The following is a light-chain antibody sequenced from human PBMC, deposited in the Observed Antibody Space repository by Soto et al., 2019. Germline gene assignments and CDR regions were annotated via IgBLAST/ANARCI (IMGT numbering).Light chain of an antibody. CDR3: QQYDNLPLT. CDR1: QDISNY. V-gene: IGKV1-33*01. CDR2: DAS. Sequence: DIQMTQSHPYLSASVGDIVSITCPASQDISNYLNWYQQKPGKAPKLLIYDASNLETGVPSRFSGSGSGTDFTFTISSLQPEDIATYYCQQYDNLPLTFGQGTRLEIK. J-gene: IGKJ5*01.